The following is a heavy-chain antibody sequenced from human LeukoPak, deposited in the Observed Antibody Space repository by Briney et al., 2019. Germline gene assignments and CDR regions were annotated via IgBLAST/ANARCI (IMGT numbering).Heavy chain of an antibody. CDR2: IYYGGNT. CDR1: GGSISSSSYN. J-gene: IGHJ4*02. CDR3: ATTNWGYDY. Sequence: SETLSLTCTVSGGSISSSSYNWGWIRQPPGRGLEFIGSIYYGGNTYYNPSLKSRVTISVDTSKNQFSLKLTSVSAADTAVYYCATTNWGYDYWGQGTLVTVSS. D-gene: IGHD7-27*01. V-gene: IGHV4-39*01.